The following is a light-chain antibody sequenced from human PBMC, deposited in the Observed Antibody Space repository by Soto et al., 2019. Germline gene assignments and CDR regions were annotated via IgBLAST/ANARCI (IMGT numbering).Light chain of an antibody. CDR3: QQRSNWIT. V-gene: IGKV3-11*01. CDR1: QSVSSY. CDR2: DAS. J-gene: IGKJ5*01. Sequence: PGERATLSCRASQSVSSYLAWYQQKPGQAPRLLIYDASNRATGIPARFSGSGSGTDFTLTISSLEPEDFAVYYCQQRSNWITFGQGTRLEIK.